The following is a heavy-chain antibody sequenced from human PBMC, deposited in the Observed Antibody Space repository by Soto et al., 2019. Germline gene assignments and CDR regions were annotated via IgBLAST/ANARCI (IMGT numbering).Heavy chain of an antibody. CDR3: ARHGPGYCSSTSCYSI. Sequence: SETLSLTCTVSGGSISSYYWSWIRQPPGKGLEWIGYIYYSGSTNYNPSLKSRVTISVDTSKNQFSLKLSSVTAADTAVYYCARHGPGYCSSTSCYSIWGQGTMVTVSS. CDR1: GGSISSYY. CDR2: IYYSGST. D-gene: IGHD2-2*03. V-gene: IGHV4-59*08. J-gene: IGHJ3*02.